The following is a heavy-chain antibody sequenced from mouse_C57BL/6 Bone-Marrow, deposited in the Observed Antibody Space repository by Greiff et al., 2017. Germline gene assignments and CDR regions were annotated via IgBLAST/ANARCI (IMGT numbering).Heavy chain of an antibody. CDR1: GYSFTGYF. CDR3: ARAQERKLHYYGSSYWYFDV. Sequence: EVKLMESGPELVKPGASVKISCKASGYSFTGYFMNWVKQSHGKSLEWIGRINPYNGDTFYNQKFKGKATLTVDKSSSTAHMELLSLTSEDFAVYYCARAQERKLHYYGSSYWYFDVWGTGTTVTVSS. D-gene: IGHD1-1*01. J-gene: IGHJ1*03. V-gene: IGHV1-37*01. CDR2: INPYNGDT.